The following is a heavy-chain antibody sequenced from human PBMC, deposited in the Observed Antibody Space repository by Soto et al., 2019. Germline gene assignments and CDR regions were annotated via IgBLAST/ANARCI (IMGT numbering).Heavy chain of an antibody. V-gene: IGHV3-30*18. Sequence: QVQLVESGGGVVQPGRSLRLSCAASGFTFSSYGMHWVRQAPGKGLEWVAVISYDGSNKYYADSVKGRFTISRDNSKNTLYLQINSLRAEHTAVYYCAKLPGSRGWYNGMDVWGQGTTVTVSS. CDR3: AKLPGSRGWYNGMDV. D-gene: IGHD6-19*01. J-gene: IGHJ6*02. CDR1: GFTFSSYG. CDR2: ISYDGSNK.